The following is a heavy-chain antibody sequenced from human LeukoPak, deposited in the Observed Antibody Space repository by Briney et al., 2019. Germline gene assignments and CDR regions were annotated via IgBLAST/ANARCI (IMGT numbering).Heavy chain of an antibody. CDR1: GGSISSGGYS. J-gene: IGHJ6*02. D-gene: IGHD5-12*01. V-gene: IGHV4-30-2*01. CDR2: IYHSGST. CDR3: ARVPRGYSSYDPGLYGMDV. Sequence: PSQTLSLTCAVSGGSISSGGYSWSWIRQPPGKGLAWIGYIYHSGSTYYNPSLKSRVTISVDRSKNQFSLKLSSVTAADTAVYYCARVPRGYSSYDPGLYGMDVWGQGTTVTVSS.